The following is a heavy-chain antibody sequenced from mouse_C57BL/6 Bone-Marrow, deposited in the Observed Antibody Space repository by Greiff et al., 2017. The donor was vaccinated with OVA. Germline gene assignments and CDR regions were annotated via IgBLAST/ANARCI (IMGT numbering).Heavy chain of an antibody. V-gene: IGHV2-9-1*01. CDR3: ARKITTVVGGYYYAMDY. Sequence: QVQLKQSGPGLVAPSQSLSITCTVSGFSLTSYAISWVRQPPGKGLEWLGVIWTGGGTNYNSALKSRLSISKDNSKSQVFLKMNSLQTDDTARYYCARKITTVVGGYYYAMDYWGQGTSVTVSS. J-gene: IGHJ4*01. CDR2: IWTGGGT. D-gene: IGHD1-1*01. CDR1: GFSLTSYA.